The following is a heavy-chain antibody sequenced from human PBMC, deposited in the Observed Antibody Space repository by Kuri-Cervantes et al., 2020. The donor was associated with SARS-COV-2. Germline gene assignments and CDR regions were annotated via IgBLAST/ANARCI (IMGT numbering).Heavy chain of an antibody. CDR1: GFTLDDYG. Sequence: GESLKISCAASGFTLDDYGMYWVRQAPGKGLEWVSCITWDGGSTFYADSVKGRFTISRDNAKNSLYLQMNSLRAEDTAVYYCAREALEWLFPDNWFDPWGQGTLVTVSS. D-gene: IGHD3-3*01. J-gene: IGHJ5*02. V-gene: IGHV3-20*04. CDR3: AREALEWLFPDNWFDP. CDR2: ITWDGGST.